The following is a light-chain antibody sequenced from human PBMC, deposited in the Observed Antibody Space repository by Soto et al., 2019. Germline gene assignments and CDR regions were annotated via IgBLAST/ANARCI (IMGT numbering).Light chain of an antibody. J-gene: IGKJ3*01. CDR1: QSVSSN. CDR3: QQYNNWPPLT. Sequence: EIVMTQSPATLSVSPGERATLSCRASQSVSSNLAWYQQKPGQAPRLLIYGASTRATGIPARFSCSGSGTESTLNISSLQSEDFAVYYCQQYNNWPPLTFGPGTKVDIK. V-gene: IGKV3-15*01. CDR2: GAS.